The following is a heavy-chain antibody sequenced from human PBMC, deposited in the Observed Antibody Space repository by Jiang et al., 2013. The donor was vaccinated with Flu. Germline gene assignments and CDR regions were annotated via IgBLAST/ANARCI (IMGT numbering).Heavy chain of an antibody. D-gene: IGHD3-3*01. V-gene: IGHV1-2*02. CDR3: AREFLEGNDWGAFNI. Sequence: SGAEVKKPGASVKVSCKASGYTFTGYYIHWVRQAPGQGLEWMGWINPNSGVTNFAQKFQGRVTMTRDTSISTAYMELSRLTSDDTAVYYCAREFLEGNDWGAFNIWGQGTMVTVSS. J-gene: IGHJ3*02. CDR1: GYTFTGYY. CDR2: INPNSGVT.